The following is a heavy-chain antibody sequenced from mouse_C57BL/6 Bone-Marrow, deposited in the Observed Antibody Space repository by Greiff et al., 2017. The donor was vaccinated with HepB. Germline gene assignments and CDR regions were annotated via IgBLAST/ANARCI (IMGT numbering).Heavy chain of an antibody. CDR3: TKPSPYDYDGAWFAY. Sequence: EVKVVESGTVLARPGASVKMSCKTSGYTFTSYWMHWVKQRPGQGLEWIGAIYPGNSDTSYNQKFKGKAKLTAVTSASTAYMELSSLTNEDSAVYYCTKPSPYDYDGAWFAYWGQGTLVTVSA. J-gene: IGHJ3*01. V-gene: IGHV1-5*01. CDR1: GYTFTSYW. CDR2: IYPGNSDT. D-gene: IGHD2-4*01.